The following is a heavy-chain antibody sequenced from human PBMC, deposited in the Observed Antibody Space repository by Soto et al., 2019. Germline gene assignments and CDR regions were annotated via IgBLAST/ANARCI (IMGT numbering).Heavy chain of an antibody. V-gene: IGHV3-23*01. Sequence: EVQLLESGGDLVQPGGSLRLTCRTSGFMFEHYAMSWVRQAPGKGLEWVSTISGNGENTHYAGSVRGRFTISRDNSKTTVYLQRNSLGVEDTAVYYCAKPGGTPTTNFDFWGLGTLVTVAS. CDR3: AKPGGTPTTNFDF. CDR1: GFMFEHYA. J-gene: IGHJ4*02. D-gene: IGHD1-1*01. CDR2: ISGNGENT.